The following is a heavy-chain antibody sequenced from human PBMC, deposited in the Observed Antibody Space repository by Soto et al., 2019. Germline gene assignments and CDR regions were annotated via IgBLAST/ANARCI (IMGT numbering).Heavy chain of an antibody. V-gene: IGHV3-23*01. J-gene: IGHJ3*02. CDR1: GFTFSSYA. D-gene: IGHD6-19*01. CDR3: AKDKLSGWYSLSAFDI. Sequence: EVQLLESGGGLVQPGGSLRLSCAASGFTFSSYAMSWVRQAPGKGLEWVSAISGSGGSTYYADSVKGRFTISRDNSKNTLYLQMNSLRAEDTAVYYCAKDKLSGWYSLSAFDIWGQGTMVTVSS. CDR2: ISGSGGST.